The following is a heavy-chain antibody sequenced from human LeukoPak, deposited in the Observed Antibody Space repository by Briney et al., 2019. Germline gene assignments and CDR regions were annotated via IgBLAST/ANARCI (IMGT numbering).Heavy chain of an antibody. CDR3: ARASSWYLEANYYYGMDV. CDR1: GGTFSSYA. J-gene: IGHJ6*02. CDR2: IIPIFGTA. Sequence: GASVKVSCKASGGTFSSYAISWVRQAPGQGLEWMGGIIPIFGTANYAQKFQGRVTITADESTSTAYMELSSLRSEDTAVYYCARASSWYLEANYYYGMDVWGQGTTVTVSS. D-gene: IGHD6-13*01. V-gene: IGHV1-69*13.